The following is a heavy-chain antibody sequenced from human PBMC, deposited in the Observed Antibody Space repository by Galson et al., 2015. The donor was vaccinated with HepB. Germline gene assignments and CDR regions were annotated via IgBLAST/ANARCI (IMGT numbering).Heavy chain of an antibody. V-gene: IGHV1-2*06. CDR3: ARDLGYCSGGSCYSSHFDL. CDR1: GGTFTGYY. D-gene: IGHD2-15*01. CDR2: INPNSGGT. Sequence: SVKVSCKASGGTFTGYYMHWVRQAPGQGLEWMGRINPNSGGTNYAQKFQGRVTMTRDTSISTAYMELSRLRSDDTAVYYCARDLGYCSGGSCYSSHFDLWGRGTLVTVSS. J-gene: IGHJ2*01.